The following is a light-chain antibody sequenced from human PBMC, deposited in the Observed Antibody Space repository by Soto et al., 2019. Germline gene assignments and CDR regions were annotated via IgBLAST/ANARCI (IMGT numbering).Light chain of an antibody. V-gene: IGKV3-11*01. J-gene: IGKJ2*01. CDR3: QQRSNWPRT. CDR1: QSVGSY. CDR2: DAS. Sequence: EIVLTQSPATLSLSPGDRATLSCRASQSVGSYLAWYQQKPGQAPRLLIYDASNRATGIPARFSGSGSATDFTLTIISLEPEDFAVYYWQQRSNWPRTFGQGTKLEIK.